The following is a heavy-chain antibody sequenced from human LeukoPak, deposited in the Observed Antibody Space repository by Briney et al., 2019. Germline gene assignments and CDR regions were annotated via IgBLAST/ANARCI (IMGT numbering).Heavy chain of an antibody. J-gene: IGHJ1*01. CDR3: ARVTFPYCGGDCREYFQH. D-gene: IGHD2-21*02. Sequence: PGGSLRLSCAASGFTFSSYSMNWVRQAPGKGLEWVSSISSSSYIYYADSVKGRFTISRDNAKNSLYLQMNSLRAEDTAVYYCARVTFPYCGGDCREYFQHLGQGTLVTVSS. CDR1: GFTFSSYS. CDR2: ISSSSYI. V-gene: IGHV3-21*01.